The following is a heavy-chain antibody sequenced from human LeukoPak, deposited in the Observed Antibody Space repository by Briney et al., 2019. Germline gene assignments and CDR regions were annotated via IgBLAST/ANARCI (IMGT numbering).Heavy chain of an antibody. CDR2: ISSSSSYI. CDR3: ARDRSGYYFGAFDI. Sequence: GGSLRLSCAASGFTFSSYSMNWVRQAPGKGLEWVSSISSSSSYIYYADSVKGRFTISRDNAKNSLYLQMNSLRAEDTAVYYCARDRSGYYFGAFDIWGQGTMVTVSS. J-gene: IGHJ3*02. V-gene: IGHV3-21*01. CDR1: GFTFSSYS. D-gene: IGHD3-22*01.